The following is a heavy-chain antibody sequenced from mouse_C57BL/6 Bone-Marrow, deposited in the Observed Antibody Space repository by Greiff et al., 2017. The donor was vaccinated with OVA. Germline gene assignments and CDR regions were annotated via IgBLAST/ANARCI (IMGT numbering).Heavy chain of an antibody. CDR1: GFTIKDDY. V-gene: IGHV14-4*01. J-gene: IGHJ3*01. CDR2: IDPENGDT. CDR3: TTFRRFAY. Sequence: VQLQQSGAELVRPGASVKLSCTASGFTIKDDYMHWVKQRPEQGLEWIGWIDPENGDTEYASKFQGKATITADTSSNTAYLQLSSLTSEDTAVYYCTTFRRFAYWGQGTLVTVSA.